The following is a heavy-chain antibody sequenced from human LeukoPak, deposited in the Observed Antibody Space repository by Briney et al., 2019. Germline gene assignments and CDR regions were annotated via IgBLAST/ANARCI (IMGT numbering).Heavy chain of an antibody. CDR3: ARGIAAHLGYYYYGMDV. CDR1: GFTFSSYG. Sequence: GGFLRLSCAASGFTFSSYGMHWVRQAPGKGLEWVAVIWYDGSNKYYADSVKGRFTISRDNSKNTLYLQMNSLRAEDTAVYYCARGIAAHLGYYYYGMDVWGQGTTVTVSS. CDR2: IWYDGSNK. V-gene: IGHV3-33*01. D-gene: IGHD6-6*01. J-gene: IGHJ6*02.